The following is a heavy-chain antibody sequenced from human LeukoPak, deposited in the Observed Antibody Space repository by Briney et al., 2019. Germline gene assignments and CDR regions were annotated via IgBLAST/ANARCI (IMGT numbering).Heavy chain of an antibody. D-gene: IGHD6-19*01. V-gene: IGHV3-21*01. CDR2: ISSSSSYI. J-gene: IGHJ3*01. Sequence: GGSLRVSCAASGFTFSSYSMNWVRQAPGKGLEWVSSISSSSSYIYYADSVKGRFTISRDNAKNSVYLQMNSLRAEDTAVYYCARATYSSGWFPWGQGTMVTVSS. CDR3: ARATYSSGWFP. CDR1: GFTFSSYS.